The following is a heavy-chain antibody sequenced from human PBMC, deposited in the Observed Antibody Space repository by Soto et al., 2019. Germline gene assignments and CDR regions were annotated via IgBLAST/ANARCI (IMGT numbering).Heavy chain of an antibody. CDR2: ISAYNGNT. J-gene: IGHJ6*03. V-gene: IGHV1-18*01. Sequence: ASVKVSCKASGYTFTSYGISWVRQAPGQGLEWMGWISAYNGNTNYAQKLQGRVTMTTDTSTSTAYMELRSLRSDDTAVYYCAAGAWVSGSGSSYYYYYMDVWGKGTTVTVSS. CDR1: GYTFTSYG. D-gene: IGHD3-10*01. CDR3: AAGAWVSGSGSSYYYYYMDV.